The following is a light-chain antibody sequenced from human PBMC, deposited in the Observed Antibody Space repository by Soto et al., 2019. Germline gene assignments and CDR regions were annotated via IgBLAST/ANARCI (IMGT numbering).Light chain of an antibody. V-gene: IGKV1-39*01. CDR2: AAS. J-gene: IGKJ2*01. CDR3: QQSHGIPYT. CDR1: QTITGY. Sequence: DIQMTQSPSSLSASVGDRVTITCRARQTITGYLNWYQQRPGKAPKLLIYAASSLQSGVPSRFSGSGFGTDFTLTINSLQPEDFATYYCQQSHGIPYTFGQGTKLEIK.